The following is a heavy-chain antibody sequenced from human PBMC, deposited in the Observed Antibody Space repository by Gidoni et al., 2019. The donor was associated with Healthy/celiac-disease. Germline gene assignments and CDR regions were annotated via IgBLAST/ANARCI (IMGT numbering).Heavy chain of an antibody. V-gene: IGHV3-15*01. Sequence: EVQRAETGGGLVKPGGALRLSWAASGCTFSNAWMSWVRQAPGKGLGWVGRIKSKTDGGTTDYAAPVKGRFTISRDDSKNTLYLQMNSLKTEDTAVYYCTTEGGGTRGVIFFDYWGQGTLVTVSS. D-gene: IGHD3-10*01. CDR2: IKSKTDGGTT. J-gene: IGHJ4*02. CDR3: TTEGGGTRGVIFFDY. CDR1: GCTFSNAW.